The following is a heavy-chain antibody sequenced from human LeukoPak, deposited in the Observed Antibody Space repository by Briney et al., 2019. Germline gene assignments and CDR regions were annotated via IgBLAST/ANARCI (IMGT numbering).Heavy chain of an antibody. CDR3: ARRIAVAGIQPNGYYYYYMDV. CDR1: GYSISSGYY. J-gene: IGHJ6*03. D-gene: IGHD6-19*01. CDR2: IYQSGST. V-gene: IGHV4-38-2*02. Sequence: PSETLSLTCTVSGYSISSGYYWGWSRQPPGKGLEWIGSIYQSGSTYYNPSLKSRVTISVDTSKNQFSLKLSSVPAADTAVYYCARRIAVAGIQPNGYYYYYMDVWGKGTTVTISS.